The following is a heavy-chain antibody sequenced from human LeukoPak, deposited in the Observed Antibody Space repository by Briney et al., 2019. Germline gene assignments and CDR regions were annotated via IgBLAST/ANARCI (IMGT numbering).Heavy chain of an antibody. D-gene: IGHD3-3*01. CDR2: IIPIFGTA. CDR3: ARRYTIFGVVKLDV. V-gene: IGHV1-69*05. J-gene: IGHJ6*04. Sequence: ASVKVSCKASGGTFSSYAISWVRQAPGQGLEWMGGIIPIFGTANYAQKFQGRVTMTRDTSISTAYMELSRLRSDDTAVYYCARRYTIFGVVKLDVWGKGTTVTVSS. CDR1: GGTFSSYA.